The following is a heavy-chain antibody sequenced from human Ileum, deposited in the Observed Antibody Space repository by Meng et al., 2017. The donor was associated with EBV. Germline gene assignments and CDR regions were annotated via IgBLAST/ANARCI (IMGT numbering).Heavy chain of an antibody. Sequence: QVHLQESGLRLVKPPGTLTLTCAVSGGSITNNNWSWVRQPPGQGLEWIGEISQSGSTYYNPSLKSRVTISGDKSKNNFSLRLSSVTAADTAVYYCAKRTGDRGDYFDYWGQGALVTVSS. CDR1: GGSITNNNW. D-gene: IGHD7-27*01. CDR2: ISQSGST. J-gene: IGHJ4*02. V-gene: IGHV4-4*03. CDR3: AKRTGDRGDYFDY.